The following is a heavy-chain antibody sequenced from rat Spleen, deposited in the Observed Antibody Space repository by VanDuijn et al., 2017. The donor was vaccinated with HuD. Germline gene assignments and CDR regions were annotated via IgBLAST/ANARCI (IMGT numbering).Heavy chain of an antibody. CDR1: GFTFSDYA. Sequence: EVQLVESGGGLVQPGNSLKLSCAASGFTFSDYAMAWVRQSPKKGLEWVATIIYDGSSTYYPDPVKGRSTISRDNAKSTLYLQMDSLRSEDTATYYCARHGGLRDWFAYWGQGTLVTVSS. CDR2: IIYDGSST. D-gene: IGHD1-11*01. CDR3: ARHGGLRDWFAY. J-gene: IGHJ3*01. V-gene: IGHV5-17*01.